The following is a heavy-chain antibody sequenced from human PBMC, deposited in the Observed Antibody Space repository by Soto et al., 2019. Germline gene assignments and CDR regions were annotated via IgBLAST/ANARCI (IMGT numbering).Heavy chain of an antibody. CDR2: ISASTRNT. D-gene: IGHD2-15*01. CDR1: GYTFTNYA. Sequence: QVQLVQSGAEVKKPGASVKVSCQASGYTFTNYAISWVRQAPGQGLEWMGWISASTRNTDQAQNFQGGVTMTIDTTTRTANMELRSLRSDDTAVYYCARCYCSVVSCYACGHSDLWGRGTLVTVSS. CDR3: ARCYCSVVSCYACGHSDL. J-gene: IGHJ2*01. V-gene: IGHV1-18*01.